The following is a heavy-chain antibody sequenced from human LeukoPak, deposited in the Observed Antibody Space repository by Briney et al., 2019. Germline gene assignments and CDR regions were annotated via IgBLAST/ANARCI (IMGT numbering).Heavy chain of an antibody. CDR3: ARHIVGASEIID. Sequence: SETLSLTCAVSGYSISSGYYWGWIRQPPGKGQEWIGSIYHSGRTYYQPSLKSRVTISVVTSKNQFSLKLSSVTAPDTAVYYCARHIVGASEIIDWGQGTLVTVSS. CDR2: IYHSGRT. J-gene: IGHJ4*02. D-gene: IGHD1-26*01. V-gene: IGHV4-38-2*01. CDR1: GYSISSGYY.